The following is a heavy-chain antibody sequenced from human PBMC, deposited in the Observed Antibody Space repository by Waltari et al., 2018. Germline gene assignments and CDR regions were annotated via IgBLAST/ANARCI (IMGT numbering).Heavy chain of an antibody. Sequence: EVQLVESGGGLVQPGGSLRLSCAASGFTFSSYAMRWVRQAPGKGLEWFPAISGSGGSTYFADSVKGRFTISRDNSKNTLYLQMNSLRAEDTAVYYCAKALRYCSSTSCYDSARYYGMDVWGQGTTVTVSS. V-gene: IGHV3-23*04. J-gene: IGHJ6*02. CDR3: AKALRYCSSTSCYDSARYYGMDV. D-gene: IGHD2-2*01. CDR1: GFTFSSYA. CDR2: ISGSGGST.